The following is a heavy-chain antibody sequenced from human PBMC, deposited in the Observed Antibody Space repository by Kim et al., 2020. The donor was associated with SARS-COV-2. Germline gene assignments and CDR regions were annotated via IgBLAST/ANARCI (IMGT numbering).Heavy chain of an antibody. CDR2: INHSGST. D-gene: IGHD1-20*01. V-gene: IGHV4-34*01. CDR1: GGSFSGYY. J-gene: IGHJ4*02. Sequence: SETLSLTCAVYGGSFSGYYWSWIRQPPGKGLEWIGEINHSGSTNYNPSLKSRVTISVDTSKNQFSLKLSSVTAADTAVYYCARGGITGTKTDYWGQGTLVTVSS. CDR3: ARGGITGTKTDY.